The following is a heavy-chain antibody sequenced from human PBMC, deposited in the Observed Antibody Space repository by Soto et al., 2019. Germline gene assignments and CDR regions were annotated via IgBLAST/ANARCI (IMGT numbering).Heavy chain of an antibody. CDR3: ARHWPVRYYYYGMDV. CDR2: IYYSGST. J-gene: IGHJ6*02. CDR1: GGSISSSSYY. Sequence: SETLSLTCTVSGGSISSSSYYWGWIRQPPGKGLEWIGSIYYSGSTYYNPSLKSRVTISVDTSKNQFSLKLGSVTAADTAVYYCARHWPVRYYYYGMDVWGQGTTVTVSS. V-gene: IGHV4-39*01.